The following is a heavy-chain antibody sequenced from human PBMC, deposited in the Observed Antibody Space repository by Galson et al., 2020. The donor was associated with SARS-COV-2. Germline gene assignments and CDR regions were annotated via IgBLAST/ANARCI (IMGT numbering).Heavy chain of an antibody. Sequence: SETLSLTCAVSGTSISSGSYSWNCIRQPPGKGLEWIGYISHSRGTYYNPYLKSRVTISGDRSKNKFSLRLRSVTAADTAVYYCARLHYGEYAPEAFDIWGPGTRVTVAS. V-gene: IGHV4-30-2*01. CDR3: ARLHYGEYAPEAFDI. CDR2: ISHSRGT. CDR1: GTSISSGSYS. J-gene: IGHJ3*02. D-gene: IGHD4-17*01.